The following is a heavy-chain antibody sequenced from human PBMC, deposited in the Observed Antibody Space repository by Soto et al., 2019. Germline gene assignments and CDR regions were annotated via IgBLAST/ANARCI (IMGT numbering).Heavy chain of an antibody. D-gene: IGHD4-17*01. CDR3: ARDHSFPYGDYPGYGMDV. J-gene: IGHJ6*02. CDR2: IYYSGST. CDR1: GGSISSGGYY. Sequence: SETLSLTCTASGGSISSGGYYWSWIRQHPGKGLEWIGYIYYSGSTYYNPSLKSRVTISVDTSKNQFSLKLSSVTAADTAVYYCARDHSFPYGDYPGYGMDVWGQGTTVTVSS. V-gene: IGHV4-31*03.